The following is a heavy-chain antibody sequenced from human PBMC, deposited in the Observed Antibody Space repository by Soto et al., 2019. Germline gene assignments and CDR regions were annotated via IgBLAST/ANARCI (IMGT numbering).Heavy chain of an antibody. CDR3: ARLVYDTRLNYMYFDF. CDR1: GVSISSGNW. CDR2: IFHDGTA. J-gene: IGHJ4*02. Sequence: LFLTCAVSGVSISSGNWWTWVRQTPQRGLEYIGEIFHDGTANYYPSFERRVAISVDTSKNQFSLKLTSVTAADTAIYFCARLVYDTRLNYMYFDFWGQGALVTVSS. D-gene: IGHD2-8*01. V-gene: IGHV4-4*01.